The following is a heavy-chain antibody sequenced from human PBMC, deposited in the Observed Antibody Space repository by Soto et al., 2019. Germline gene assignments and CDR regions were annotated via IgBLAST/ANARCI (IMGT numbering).Heavy chain of an antibody. D-gene: IGHD2-8*01. J-gene: IGHJ4*02. CDR2: INAGNGNT. Sequence: QVQLVQSGAEVKKPGASVKVSCKASGYTFTSYAMHWVRQAPGQRLEWMGWINAGNGNTKYSQKFQGRVTITRDTAASTAYMDLSSLRSEDTAVYYCARTIVLMVYATGDFDYRGQGTLVTVSS. CDR3: ARTIVLMVYATGDFDY. CDR1: GYTFTSYA. V-gene: IGHV1-3*01.